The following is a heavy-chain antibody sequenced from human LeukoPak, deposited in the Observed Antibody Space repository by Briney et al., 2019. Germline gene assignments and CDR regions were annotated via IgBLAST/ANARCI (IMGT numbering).Heavy chain of an antibody. Sequence: ASVKVSCKASGYTFTSYDINWVRQATGQGLEWMGWMNPNSGNTDYAQKFQGRVTFTRNLSISTAYMELNSLRSEDTAVYYCACSVLSRPALGQGTLVTVSS. J-gene: IGHJ5*02. V-gene: IGHV1-8*03. D-gene: IGHD3-16*01. CDR2: MNPNSGNT. CDR1: GYTFTSYD. CDR3: ACSVLSRPA.